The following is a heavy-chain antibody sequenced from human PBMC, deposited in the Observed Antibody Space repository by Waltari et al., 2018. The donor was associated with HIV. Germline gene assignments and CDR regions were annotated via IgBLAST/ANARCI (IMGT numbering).Heavy chain of an antibody. CDR3: AKMSKSWLLAAGTFDY. Sequence: EVQLLESGGALVQPGGSLRLSCAASGFSFSTYAMGWAGKAPEKSLGWVSTISSSGDTTRYAESVEGRLAISRDNSKNSLYLQISSMRADDTAIYYCAKMSKSWLLAAGTFDYWGQGTLVTVSS. V-gene: IGHV3-23*01. D-gene: IGHD5-18*01. CDR1: GFSFSTYA. J-gene: IGHJ4*02. CDR2: ISSSGDTT.